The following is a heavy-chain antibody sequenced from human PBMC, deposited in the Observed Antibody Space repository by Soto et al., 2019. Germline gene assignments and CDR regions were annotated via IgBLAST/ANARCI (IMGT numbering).Heavy chain of an antibody. D-gene: IGHD2-2*01. CDR1: GGSISSSSYY. V-gene: IGHV4-39*01. Sequence: SETLSLTCTVSGGSISSSSYYWGWIRQPPGKGLEWIGSIYYSGSTYYNPSLKSRVTISVDTSKNQFSLKLSSVTAADTAVYYCARRNVYCSSTSCYVRRSAGMDVWGQGTTVTVSS. CDR2: IYYSGST. J-gene: IGHJ6*02. CDR3: ARRNVYCSSTSCYVRRSAGMDV.